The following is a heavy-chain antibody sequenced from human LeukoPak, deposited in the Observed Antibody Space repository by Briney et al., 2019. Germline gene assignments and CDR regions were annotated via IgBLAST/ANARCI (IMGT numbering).Heavy chain of an antibody. CDR2: IKQDGSEK. Sequence: PGGSLRLSCAASGFTFSGYWMSWVRQAPGKGLEWVANIKQDGSEKYYVDSVKGRFTISRDNAKNSLYLQMNSLRAEDTAVYYCARVAYCGGDCYPTYYFDYWGQGTLVTVSS. CDR1: GFTFSGYW. J-gene: IGHJ4*02. CDR3: ARVAYCGGDCYPTYYFDY. D-gene: IGHD2-21*01. V-gene: IGHV3-7*01.